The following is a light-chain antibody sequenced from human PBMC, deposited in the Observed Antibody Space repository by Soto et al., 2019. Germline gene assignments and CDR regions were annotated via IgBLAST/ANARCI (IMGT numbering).Light chain of an antibody. J-gene: IGLJ1*01. V-gene: IGLV2-11*01. CDR3: CSYAGSYTSYV. CDR2: DVS. CDR1: SSDVDGYNY. Sequence: VLTQPRSVSGSPGQSVTISCTGTSSDVDGYNYVSWYQQHPGKAPKLMIYDVSERPSGVPDRFSGSKSGSTASLTISGLQAEDEADYYCCSYAGSYTSYVFGTGTKVTVL.